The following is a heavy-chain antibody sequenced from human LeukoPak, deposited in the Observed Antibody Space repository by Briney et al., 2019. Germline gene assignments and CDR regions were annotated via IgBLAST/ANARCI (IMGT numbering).Heavy chain of an antibody. CDR3: ARRYGSSELDY. J-gene: IGHJ4*02. Sequence: SETLSLTCTVSGGSISSSSYYWGWIRQPPGKGLEWIGSIYYSGSTYYNPSLKSRVTISVDTSKNQFSLKLSSVTAADTAVYYCARRYGSSELDYWGQGTLVTVSS. V-gene: IGHV4-39*01. CDR1: GGSISSSSYY. CDR2: IYYSGST. D-gene: IGHD6-13*01.